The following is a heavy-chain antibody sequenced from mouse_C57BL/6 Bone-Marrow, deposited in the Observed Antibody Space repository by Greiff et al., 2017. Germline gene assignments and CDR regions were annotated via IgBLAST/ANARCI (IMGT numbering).Heavy chain of an antibody. V-gene: IGHV1-9*01. CDR3: GKGKCDYGFAY. D-gene: IGHD2-13*01. Sequence: QVQLQQSGAELMKPGASVKLSCTATGYTFTGYWIEWVTQRPGHGLAWIGDILPGSGSTNYNEKFKGKATFTADPSSNTAYLQLSSLTTADSAIYYCGKGKCDYGFAYWGKGTLVTVSA. CDR2: ILPGSGST. CDR1: GYTFTGYW. J-gene: IGHJ3*01.